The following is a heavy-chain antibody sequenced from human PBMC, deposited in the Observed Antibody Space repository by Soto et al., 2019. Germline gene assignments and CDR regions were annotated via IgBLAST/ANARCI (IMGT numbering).Heavy chain of an antibody. CDR2: IKQDGSEK. CDR3: ARAVRIYYGSGSYYKAYYFDY. J-gene: IGHJ4*02. D-gene: IGHD3-10*01. CDR1: GFTFSSYW. Sequence: GGSLRLSCAASGFTFSSYWMSWVRQAPGKGLEWVANIKQDGSEKYYVDSVKGRFTISRDNAKNSLYLQMNSLRAEDTAVYYCARAVRIYYGSGSYYKAYYFDYWGQGTLVTVSS. V-gene: IGHV3-7*04.